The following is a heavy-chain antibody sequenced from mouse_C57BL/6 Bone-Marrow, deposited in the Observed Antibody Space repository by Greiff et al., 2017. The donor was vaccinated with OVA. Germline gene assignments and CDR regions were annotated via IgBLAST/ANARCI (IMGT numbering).Heavy chain of an antibody. V-gene: IGHV2-9*01. CDR1: GFSLTSYG. CDR2: IWGGGST. J-gene: IGHJ4*01. D-gene: IGHD1-1*01. CDR3: AKHGSDYYDSSLYAMDY. Sequence: VKLVESGPGLVAPSQSLSITCTVSGFSLTSYGVDWVRQPPGKGLEWLGVIWGGGSTNYNSAPMSRLSIRKDNTKSQVFLKMNSLQTDDTAMYYCAKHGSDYYDSSLYAMDYWGQGTSVTVSS.